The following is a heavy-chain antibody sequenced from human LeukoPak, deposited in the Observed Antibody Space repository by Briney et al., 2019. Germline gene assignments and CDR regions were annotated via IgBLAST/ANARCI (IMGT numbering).Heavy chain of an antibody. CDR3: AREEASDWYFDL. V-gene: IGHV3-74*01. CDR2: INSDGSST. CDR1: GFXLSSYW. D-gene: IGHD3-3*01. Sequence: GGSLRLSCAASGFXLSSYWMHWVRQAPGKGLVWVSRINSDGSSTSYADSVKGRFTISRDNAKNTLYLQMNSLRAEDTAVYYCAREEASDWYFDLWGRGTLVTVSS. J-gene: IGHJ2*01.